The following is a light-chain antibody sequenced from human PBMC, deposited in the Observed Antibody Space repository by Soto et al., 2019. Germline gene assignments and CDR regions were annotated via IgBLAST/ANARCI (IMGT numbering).Light chain of an antibody. V-gene: IGKV3-15*01. CDR3: QQYGSSPPIT. Sequence: EIMTTQSPATVSVSPGERATLYCRASQSVSSNLAWYQQKPGQAPRFLIFHASTRATGIPARFSGSGSGTEFTLTISRLEPEDFAVYYCQQYGSSPPITFGQGTRLEIK. J-gene: IGKJ5*01. CDR1: QSVSSN. CDR2: HAS.